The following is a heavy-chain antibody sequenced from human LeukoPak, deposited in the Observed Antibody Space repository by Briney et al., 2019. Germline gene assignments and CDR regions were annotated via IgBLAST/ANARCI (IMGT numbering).Heavy chain of an antibody. Sequence: GASVKVSCKASGYTFTGYYMHWVRQAPGQGLEWMGWINPNSGGTNYRQKFQGRVTMTRDTSISTAYMELSRLRSDDTAVYYCARGRRSGTITGYYYYYMDVWGKGTTVTVSS. CDR2: INPNSGGT. J-gene: IGHJ6*03. CDR1: GYTFTGYY. V-gene: IGHV1-2*02. D-gene: IGHD5-24*01. CDR3: ARGRRSGTITGYYYYYMDV.